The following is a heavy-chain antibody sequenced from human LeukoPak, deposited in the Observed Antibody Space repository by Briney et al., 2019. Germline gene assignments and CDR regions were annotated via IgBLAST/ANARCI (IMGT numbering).Heavy chain of an antibody. CDR1: GGSISSYY. Sequence: PSETLSLTCTVSGGSISSYYWSWIRQPPGKGLEWIGYIYYSGSTNYNPSLKSRVTISVDTSKNQFSLKLSSVTAADTAVYYCARVTTFARFDYWGQGTLVTVSS. CDR3: ARVTTFARFDY. CDR2: IYYSGST. D-gene: IGHD3-16*01. J-gene: IGHJ4*02. V-gene: IGHV4-59*01.